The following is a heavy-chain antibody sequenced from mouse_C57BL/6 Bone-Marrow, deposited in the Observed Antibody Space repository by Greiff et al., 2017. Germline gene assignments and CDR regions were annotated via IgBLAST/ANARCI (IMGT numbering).Heavy chain of an antibody. V-gene: IGHV1-19*01. CDR3: ERRGYGSSYKGWYFDV. Sequence: VHVKQSGPVLVKPGASVKMSCKASGYTFTDYYMNWVKQSHGKSLEWIGVINPYNGGTSYNQKFKGKATLTVDKSSSTAYMELNSLTSEDSAVYYCERRGYGSSYKGWYFDVWGTGTTVTVSS. CDR2: INPYNGGT. D-gene: IGHD1-1*01. J-gene: IGHJ1*03. CDR1: GYTFTDYY.